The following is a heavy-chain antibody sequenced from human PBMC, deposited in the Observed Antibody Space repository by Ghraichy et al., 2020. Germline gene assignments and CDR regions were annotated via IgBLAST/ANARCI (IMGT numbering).Heavy chain of an antibody. Sequence: GGSLRLSCEASGFTFDDYAMYWVRQAPGKGLEWVSGISWNSGNIGYADSVKGRFTISRDNAKNSLYVQMNSLRAEDTALYYCAKGSSSSLGYWYFDLWGRGTQVTVSS. CDR3: AKGSSSSLGYWYFDL. J-gene: IGHJ2*01. CDR2: ISWNSGNI. V-gene: IGHV3-9*01. CDR1: GFTFDDYA. D-gene: IGHD6-6*01.